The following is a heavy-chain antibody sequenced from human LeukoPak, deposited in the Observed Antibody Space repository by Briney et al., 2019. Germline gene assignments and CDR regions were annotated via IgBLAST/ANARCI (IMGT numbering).Heavy chain of an antibody. CDR1: GVSISSSSYY. CDR3: VRHRKTRYNWNDILNWLDP. Sequence: PSETLSLTCAVSGVSISSSSYYWGWIRQPPGKGLEWIGSIYYSGGTYYNPSLKSRVTISVDTSKNQFSLKQSSVTAADTAVYNCVRHRKTRYNWNDILNWLDPWGQGTLVTVSS. D-gene: IGHD1-1*01. CDR2: IYYSGGT. J-gene: IGHJ5*02. V-gene: IGHV4-39*01.